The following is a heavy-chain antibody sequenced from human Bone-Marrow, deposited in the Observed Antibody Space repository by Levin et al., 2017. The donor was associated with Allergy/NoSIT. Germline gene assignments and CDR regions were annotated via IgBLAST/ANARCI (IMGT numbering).Heavy chain of an antibody. J-gene: IGHJ5*02. CDR3: ARDVYPQTKDIVVVPAAMPGFVAHCPPGTTHGDNWFDP. CDR2: TYYRSKWYN. D-gene: IGHD2-2*01. CDR1: GDSVSSNSAA. Sequence: PSETLSLTCAISGDSVSSNSAAWNWIRQSPSRGLEWLGRTYYRSKWYNDYAVSVKSRITTNPDTSKNQFSLQLNSVTPEDTAVYYCARDVYPQTKDIVVVPAAMPGFVAHCPPGTTHGDNWFDPWGQGTLVTVSS. V-gene: IGHV6-1*01.